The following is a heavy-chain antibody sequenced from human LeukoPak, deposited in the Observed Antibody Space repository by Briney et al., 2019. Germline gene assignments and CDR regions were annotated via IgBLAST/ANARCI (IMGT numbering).Heavy chain of an antibody. CDR2: IWYDGTND. V-gene: IGHV3-33*06. J-gene: IGHJ5*02. CDR1: GFTFGHFA. Sequence: GGSLRLSCAASGFTFGHFAMHWVRQPPGKGLEWVALIWYDGTNDNYADSVRGRFTISRDNSKNTLYLQMNSLRDEDTAVYYCAKEAIVAPDLRGWLDPWGQGTLVTVSS. D-gene: IGHD1-26*01. CDR3: AKEAIVAPDLRGWLDP.